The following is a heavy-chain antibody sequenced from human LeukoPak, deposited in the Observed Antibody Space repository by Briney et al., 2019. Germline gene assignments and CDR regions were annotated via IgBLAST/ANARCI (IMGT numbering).Heavy chain of an antibody. Sequence: SVKVSCMASGGTFHSYTINWVRQAPGQGLEWMGVIIPIFATTNYAQKFQGRVTITADESTSTAYMELSSLSSEDTAVYYCASGTVASMDIWGQGTMVTVSS. CDR1: GGTFHSYT. J-gene: IGHJ3*02. D-gene: IGHD5-12*01. CDR3: ASGTVASMDI. V-gene: IGHV1-69*13. CDR2: IIPIFATT.